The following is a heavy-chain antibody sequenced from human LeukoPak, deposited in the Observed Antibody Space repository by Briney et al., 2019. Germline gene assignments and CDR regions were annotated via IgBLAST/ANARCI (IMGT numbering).Heavy chain of an antibody. CDR2: IKQEGSEK. CDR3: ARVLEAPYYYMDV. Sequence: PGGSLRLSCAASGFTFSSYWMSWVRQAPGKGLEWVANIKQEGSEKYYVDSVKGRFTISRDNAKNSLYLQMNSLRAEDTAVYYCARVLEAPYYYMDVWGKGTTVTVSS. V-gene: IGHV3-7*01. CDR1: GFTFSSYW. J-gene: IGHJ6*03.